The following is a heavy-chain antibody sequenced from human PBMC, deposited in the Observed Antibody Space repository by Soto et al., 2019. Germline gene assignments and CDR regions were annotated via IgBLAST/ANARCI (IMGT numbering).Heavy chain of an antibody. V-gene: IGHV3-30-3*01. CDR1: GFTFCSYA. CDR2: ISYDGSNK. Sequence: QVQLVESGGGVVQPGRSLRLSCAASGFTFCSYAMHWVRQAPGKGLEWVAVISYDGSNKYYADSVKGRFTISRDNSKNTLYLQMNSLRAEDTAVYYCARAYYDSSGSYYYYGMDVWGQGTTVTVSS. D-gene: IGHD3-22*01. J-gene: IGHJ6*02. CDR3: ARAYYDSSGSYYYYGMDV.